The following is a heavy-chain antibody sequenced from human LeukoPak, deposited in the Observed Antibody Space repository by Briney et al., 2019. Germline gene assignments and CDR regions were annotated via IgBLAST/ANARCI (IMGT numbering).Heavy chain of an antibody. CDR1: GFTFSSYA. CDR3: VKTLISVAGTGAFDI. CDR2: ISSNGGST. V-gene: IGHV3-64D*09. D-gene: IGHD6-19*01. J-gene: IGHJ3*02. Sequence: GGTLRLSCSVSGFTFSSYAMHWVRQAPGKGLEYVSVISSNGGSTYYADSVKRRFTISRDNSKNTLYLQMSSLRAEDTAVYYCVKTLISVAGTGAFDIWGQGTMVTVSS.